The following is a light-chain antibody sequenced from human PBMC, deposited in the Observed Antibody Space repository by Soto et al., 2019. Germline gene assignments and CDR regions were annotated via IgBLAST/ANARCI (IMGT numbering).Light chain of an antibody. J-gene: IGKJ1*01. Sequence: EIVLTPSPATLSLSPGERAPLPCRAGQSVSSYLAWYQQKPGQAPRLLIYDASNRATGIPARFSGSGSGTDFTLTISSLEPEDFAVYYCQQRSNWPPGGTFGQGTKVDNK. CDR3: QQRSNWPPGGT. CDR2: DAS. V-gene: IGKV3-11*01. CDR1: QSVSSY.